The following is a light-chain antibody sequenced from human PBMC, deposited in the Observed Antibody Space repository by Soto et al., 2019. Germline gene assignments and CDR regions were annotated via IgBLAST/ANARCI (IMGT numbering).Light chain of an antibody. CDR3: QQYGAQPYY. CDR2: GTS. J-gene: IGKJ2*01. V-gene: IGKV3-20*01. Sequence: EVVLTQSPGMLSLSPGERATLSCRASQSVSSSYIGWYQQRPGQAPRLLMYGTSRRATDIPDRFSGSGSGTDFTLTISRLEPEDFAVYYCQQYGAQPYYFGQGTKLEIK. CDR1: QSVSSSY.